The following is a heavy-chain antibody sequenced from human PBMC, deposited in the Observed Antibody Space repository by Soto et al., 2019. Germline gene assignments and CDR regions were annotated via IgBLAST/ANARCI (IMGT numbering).Heavy chain of an antibody. J-gene: IGHJ4*02. D-gene: IGHD6-19*01. V-gene: IGHV3-53*04. Sequence: GESLKISCAASGFTVSSNYMSWVRQAPGKGLEWVSVIYSGGSTYYADSVKGRFTISRHNSKNTLYLQMNSLRAEYTAVYYCAIRGLGLAVAEDYWGQGTLVTVSS. CDR1: GFTVSSNY. CDR3: AIRGLGLAVAEDY. CDR2: IYSGGST.